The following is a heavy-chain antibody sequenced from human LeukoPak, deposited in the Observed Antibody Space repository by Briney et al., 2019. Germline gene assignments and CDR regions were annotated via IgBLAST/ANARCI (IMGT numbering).Heavy chain of an antibody. CDR1: GFTFSSYG. D-gene: IGHD6-6*01. CDR3: AKELKYSSSSLFDY. Sequence: GGSLRLSCAASGFTFSSYGMHWVRQAPGKGLEWVAFIRYDGSNKYYADSVKGRFTISRDNSKNTLYLQMNSLRAEDTAVYYCAKELKYSSSSLFDYWGQGTLVTVSS. J-gene: IGHJ4*02. CDR2: IRYDGSNK. V-gene: IGHV3-30*02.